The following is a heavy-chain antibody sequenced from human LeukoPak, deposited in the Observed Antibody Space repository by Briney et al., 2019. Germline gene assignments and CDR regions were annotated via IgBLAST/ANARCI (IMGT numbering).Heavy chain of an antibody. J-gene: IGHJ4*02. Sequence: KPSETLSLTCAVSGYSISSGFFWGWIRQPPGKGLEWIGSIYHSGSTYYNPSLKSRVTISVDTSKNQFSLKLSSVTAADTAVYYCARTYYYDSSGYDWGQGTLVTVSS. CDR2: IYHSGST. CDR1: GYSISSGFF. D-gene: IGHD3-22*01. CDR3: ARTYYYDSSGYD. V-gene: IGHV4-38-2*01.